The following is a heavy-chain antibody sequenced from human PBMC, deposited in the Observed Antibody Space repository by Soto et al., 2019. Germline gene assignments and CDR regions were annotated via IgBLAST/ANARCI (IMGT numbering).Heavy chain of an antibody. CDR2: ISYDGTKR. V-gene: IGHV3-30*18. J-gene: IGHJ4*02. CDR3: AKAPIAVAGSYLHY. CDR1: GFTFSTYG. D-gene: IGHD6-19*01. Sequence: QVQLVESGGGVVQPGKSLTLSCVVSGFTFSTYGMHWVRQAPGKGPEWVALISYDGTKRYYAASVKGRVTISRDNSKNTMYLEMNSLRADDTAVYYCAKAPIAVAGSYLHYWGQGTLVIASS.